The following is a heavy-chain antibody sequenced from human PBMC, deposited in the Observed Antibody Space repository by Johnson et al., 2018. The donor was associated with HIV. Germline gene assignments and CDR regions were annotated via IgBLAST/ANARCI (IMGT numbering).Heavy chain of an antibody. CDR3: ARGGYCRGGSCYPYDAFDI. J-gene: IGHJ3*02. CDR1: GFTFSDYY. Sequence: QVQLVESGGGLVKPGGSLRLSCAPSGFTFSDYYMSWMRQAPGQGLEWVSYISSSGSNIYKADSVKGRFTISSDNAKNTLYLQMNSLRAEDTAVYYCARGGYCRGGSCYPYDAFDIWGQGTMVNVS. CDR2: ISSSGSNI. V-gene: IGHV3-11*04. D-gene: IGHD2-15*01.